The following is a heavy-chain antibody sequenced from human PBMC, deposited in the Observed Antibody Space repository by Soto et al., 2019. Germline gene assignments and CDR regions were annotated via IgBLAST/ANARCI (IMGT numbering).Heavy chain of an antibody. CDR1: GFTFSNAW. V-gene: IGHV3-15*07. CDR3: TTGYSTFDY. J-gene: IGHJ4*02. D-gene: IGHD6-13*01. Sequence: EVQLVESGGGLVKPGGSLRLSCAASGFTFSNAWMNWVRQAPGKGLEWVSRIKSKTDGGTTDYAAPVKGRFTISRDDSKNTLYLQMNSLKTEDTAVYYCTTGYSTFDYWGQGTLVTVSS. CDR2: IKSKTDGGTT.